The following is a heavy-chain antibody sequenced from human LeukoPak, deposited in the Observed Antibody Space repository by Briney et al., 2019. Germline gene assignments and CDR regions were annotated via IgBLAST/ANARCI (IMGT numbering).Heavy chain of an antibody. CDR3: ARGQTTVTN. CDR1: GFTFSIYW. V-gene: IGHV3-7*03. CDR2: IKQDGSEK. Sequence: GGSLRLSCGASGFTFSIYWMSWVRQAPGKALEWVANIKQDGSEKYYLDSVRGRFTISRDNAKNSLYLQMNSPRAEDTAVYYCARGQTTVTNWGQGTLVTVSS. J-gene: IGHJ4*02. D-gene: IGHD4-17*01.